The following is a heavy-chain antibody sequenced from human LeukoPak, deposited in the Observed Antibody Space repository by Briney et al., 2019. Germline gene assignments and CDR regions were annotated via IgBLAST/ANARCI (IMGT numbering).Heavy chain of an antibody. CDR1: GGSISSGGYY. Sequence: SQTLSLTCAVSGGSISSGGYYWSWIRQPPGKGLEWIGEINHSGSTNYNPSLKSRVTISVDTSKNQFSLKLSSVTAADTAVYCCARGLYYLRFLDVWGQGTTVTVSS. J-gene: IGHJ6*02. CDR2: INHSGST. CDR3: ARGLYYLRFLDV. D-gene: IGHD3-3*01. V-gene: IGHV4-30-2*01.